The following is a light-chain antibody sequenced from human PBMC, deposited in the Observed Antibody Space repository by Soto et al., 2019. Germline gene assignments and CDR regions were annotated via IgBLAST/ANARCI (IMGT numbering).Light chain of an antibody. Sequence: QTVVTQSPSASASLGASVNLTCTLSSGHSNYAIAWHQQQPEKGPRYLMKLNSDGSHSKGDGIPDRFSGSSSGAERYLTISSLQSEDEADYYCQTWDTGIWVFGGGTKLTV. CDR3: QTWDTGIWV. V-gene: IGLV4-69*01. CDR1: SGHSNYA. J-gene: IGLJ3*02. CDR2: LNSDGSH.